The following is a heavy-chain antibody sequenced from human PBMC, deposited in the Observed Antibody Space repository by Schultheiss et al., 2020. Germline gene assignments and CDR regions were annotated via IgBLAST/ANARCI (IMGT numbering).Heavy chain of an antibody. D-gene: IGHD4-23*01. V-gene: IGHV4-39*07. CDR1: GGSISSSSYY. J-gene: IGHJ4*02. CDR3: AREVHGGNSGLHY. CDR2: INHSGST. Sequence: SETLSLTCTVSGGSISSSSYYWGWIRQPPGKGLEWIGEINHSGSTYYNPSLKSRVTISVDTSKNQFSLKLTSVTAADTAVYYCAREVHGGNSGLHYWGQGTLVTVSS.